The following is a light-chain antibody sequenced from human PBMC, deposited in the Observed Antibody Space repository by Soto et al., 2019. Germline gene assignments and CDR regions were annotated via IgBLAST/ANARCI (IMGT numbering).Light chain of an antibody. CDR1: SSDIGRYNY. Sequence: QSALTQPASVSGSPGQSITISSTGTSSDIGRYNYVSWYQQHPGKAPKLMIYDVNSRPSGVSNRFSGSKSGNTASLTISGLQAEDEADYYCSSYTTSTTLVFGGGTKLTVL. V-gene: IGLV2-14*01. CDR2: DVN. CDR3: SSYTTSTTLV. J-gene: IGLJ2*01.